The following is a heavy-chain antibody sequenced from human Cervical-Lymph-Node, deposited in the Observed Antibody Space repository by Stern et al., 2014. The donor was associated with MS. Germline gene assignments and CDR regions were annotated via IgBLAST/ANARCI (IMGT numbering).Heavy chain of an antibody. J-gene: IGHJ4*02. D-gene: IGHD1-26*01. Sequence: VQLVESGAEVKKPGASLKVTCKTSENTFTGYYIHWVRQAPGQGLEWMGWINPNSGATNYAQSFQDRVSLTSDTSNSLAYMELDRLTSDDTAVYYCARISLGSGIDYWGKGSLVTVSS. CDR1: ENTFTGYY. CDR2: INPNSGAT. V-gene: IGHV1-2*02. CDR3: ARISLGSGIDY.